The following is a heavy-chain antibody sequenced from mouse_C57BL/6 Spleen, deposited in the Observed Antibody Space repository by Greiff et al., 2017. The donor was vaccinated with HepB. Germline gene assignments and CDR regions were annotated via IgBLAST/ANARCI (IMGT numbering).Heavy chain of an antibody. CDR2: ISGGGGNT. J-gene: IGHJ4*01. V-gene: IGHV5-9*01. CDR1: GFTFSSYT. CDR3: ARQDYSNYEAMDY. Sequence: EVMLVESGGGLVKPGGSLKLSCAASGFTFSSYTMSWVRQTPEKRLEWVATISGGGGNTYYPDSVKGRFTISRDNAKNTLYLQMSSLRSEDTALYYCARQDYSNYEAMDYWGQGTSVTVSS. D-gene: IGHD2-5*01.